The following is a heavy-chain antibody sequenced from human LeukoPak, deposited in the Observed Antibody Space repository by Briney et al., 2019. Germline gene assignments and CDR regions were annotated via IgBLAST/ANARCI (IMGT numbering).Heavy chain of an antibody. D-gene: IGHD3-3*01. Sequence: SVKVSCKASGGTFSSYAISWVRQAPGQGLEWMGGIIPIFGTANYAQKFQGRVTITTDESTGTAYMELSSLRSEDTAVYYCARGGNYDFWSGYYPTEYYFDYWGQGTLVTVSS. J-gene: IGHJ4*02. CDR1: GGTFSSYA. CDR2: IIPIFGTA. V-gene: IGHV1-69*05. CDR3: ARGGNYDFWSGYYPTEYYFDY.